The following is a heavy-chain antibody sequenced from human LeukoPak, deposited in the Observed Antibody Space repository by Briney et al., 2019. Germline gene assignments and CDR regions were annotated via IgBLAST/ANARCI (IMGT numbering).Heavy chain of an antibody. J-gene: IGHJ6*02. CDR2: IYYSGST. CDR1: GGFISSGGYY. V-gene: IGHV4-31*03. CDR3: ARSRRGGRRPMNYYYGMDV. Sequence: SETLSLTCTVSGGFISSGGYYWSWIRQHPGKGLEWIGYIYYSGSTYYNPSLKSRVTISVDTSKNQFSLKLSSVTAADTAVYYCARSRRGGRRPMNYYYGMDVWGQGTTVTVSS. D-gene: IGHD3-16*01.